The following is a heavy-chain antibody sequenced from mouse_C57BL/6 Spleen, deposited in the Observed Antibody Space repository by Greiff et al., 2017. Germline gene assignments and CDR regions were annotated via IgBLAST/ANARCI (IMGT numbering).Heavy chain of an antibody. D-gene: IGHD2-5*01. Sequence: VQLQQSGTVLARPGASVKMSCKTSGYTFTSYWMHWVKQRPGQGLEWIGAIYPGNSDTSYNQKFKGKAKLTAVTSASTAYMELSSLTNEDSAVYYCTREREYDSNHEGYGDYWGQGTSVTVSS. J-gene: IGHJ4*01. CDR1: GYTFTSYW. CDR2: IYPGNSDT. V-gene: IGHV1-5*01. CDR3: TREREYDSNHEGYGDY.